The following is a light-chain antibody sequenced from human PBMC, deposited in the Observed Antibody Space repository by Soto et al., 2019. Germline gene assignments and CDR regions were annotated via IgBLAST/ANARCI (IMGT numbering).Light chain of an antibody. Sequence: QSALTQPASVSGSPGQAITVSCRGTSSDIGAHNFVSWYQQHPGKAPKLIIYEVINRPSGVSDRFPGSKSGNTASLTISGLRSEDEADYYCNSYTTGNTFVXGSGTKVTVL. J-gene: IGLJ1*01. CDR3: NSYTTGNTFV. V-gene: IGLV2-14*03. CDR1: SSDIGAHNF. CDR2: EVI.